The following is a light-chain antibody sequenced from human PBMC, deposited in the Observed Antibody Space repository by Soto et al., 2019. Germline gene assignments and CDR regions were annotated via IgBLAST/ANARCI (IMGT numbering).Light chain of an antibody. Sequence: EIVLTQSPATLSAFPGDRVTLSCRAGQALNTRLAWYQRKPGQAPRLLIYLTSNRAAGVPSRFSAWGSETDFTLTISDVQPEDFAVYYCHQRQSWPRTFGQGTKVDIK. J-gene: IGKJ1*01. CDR3: HQRQSWPRT. CDR2: LTS. CDR1: QALNTR. V-gene: IGKV3-11*01.